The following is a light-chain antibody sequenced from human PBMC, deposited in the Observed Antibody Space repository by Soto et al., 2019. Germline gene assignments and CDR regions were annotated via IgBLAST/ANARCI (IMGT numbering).Light chain of an antibody. CDR3: AAWDDSLNGWV. CDR2: SNN. J-gene: IGLJ3*02. V-gene: IGLV1-44*01. CDR1: SSNIGSNT. Sequence: QSVLTQPPSASGTPGQRVTISCSGSSSNIGSNTVNWYQQLPGTAPKLLIYSNNQRPSGVHDRFSGSKSGTSASLAISGLQSEDEADYYCAAWDDSLNGWVLGGGTKLTVL.